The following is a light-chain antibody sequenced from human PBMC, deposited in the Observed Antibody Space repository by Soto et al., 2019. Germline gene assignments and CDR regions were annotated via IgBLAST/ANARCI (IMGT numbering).Light chain of an antibody. Sequence: EIVLTQSPGTLSLSPGERATLSCRASQSVSSSLVSWYQQQPGHAPRLLICGASSRATGIPDRFSGSGCGTDFTLTISRLKPEDFAVYYCQQYGSSLKVMYTFGQGTKLEIK. CDR3: QQYGSSLKVMYT. CDR2: GAS. J-gene: IGKJ2*01. V-gene: IGKV3-20*01. CDR1: QSVSSSL.